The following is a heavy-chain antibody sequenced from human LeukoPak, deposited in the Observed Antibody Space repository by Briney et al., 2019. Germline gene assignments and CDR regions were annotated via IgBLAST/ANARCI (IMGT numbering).Heavy chain of an antibody. CDR2: IYTSGST. CDR1: GGSISSYY. D-gene: IGHD3-3*01. V-gene: IGHV4-4*07. CDR3: ARDEPDFWSGYYYFDY. J-gene: IGHJ4*02. Sequence: SETLSLTCTDSGGSISSYYWSWIRQPAGKGLEWIGRIYTSGSTNYNPSLKSRVTMSVDTSKNQFSLKLSSVTAADTAVYYCARDEPDFWSGYYYFDYWGQGTLVTVSS.